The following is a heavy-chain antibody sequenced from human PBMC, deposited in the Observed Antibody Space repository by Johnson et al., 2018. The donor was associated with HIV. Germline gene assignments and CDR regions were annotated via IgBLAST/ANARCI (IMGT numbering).Heavy chain of an antibody. V-gene: IGHV3-30*02. CDR1: GFTFSSYG. CDR3: ARGAPSGNYYVDAFDL. CDR2: IRFDGSSK. J-gene: IGHJ3*01. Sequence: QVQLVESGGGVVQPGGSLRLSCAASGFTFSSYGMHWVRQAPGKGLEWVAFIRFDGSSKYYADSVKGRFTISRDNSKNTLYLQMNSLRAEDTAVYYCARGAPSGNYYVDAFDLWGQGTMVIVSS. D-gene: IGHD1-26*01.